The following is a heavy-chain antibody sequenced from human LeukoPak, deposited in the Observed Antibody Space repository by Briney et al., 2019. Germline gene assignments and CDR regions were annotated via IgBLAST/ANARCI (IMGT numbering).Heavy chain of an antibody. D-gene: IGHD1-1*01. J-gene: IGHJ4*02. V-gene: IGHV3-7*01. CDR2: IKQDGSEK. CDR3: AKVGTNFLRYHFDS. CDR1: GFTFSSYA. Sequence: PGGSLRLSCAASGFTFSSYAMSWVRQAPGKGLEWVANIKQDGSEKYYVDSVKGRFTISRDNSKNALYLQMNSLSAEDTAVYYCAKVGTNFLRYHFDSWGRGTLVTVSS.